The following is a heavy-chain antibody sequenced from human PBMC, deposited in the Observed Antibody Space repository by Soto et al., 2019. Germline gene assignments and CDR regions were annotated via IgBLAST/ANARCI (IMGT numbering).Heavy chain of an antibody. Sequence: VQLQESGPGLVKPSGTLSLTCAVSGGSISSSHWWPWVRQSPGKGLEYIGEISHSGTSNSTPSLKSRVPLSVDKSKNHFSLTLTSVTAADTAVYYCARVVLTITRGAFDAWGQGTLVIVSS. J-gene: IGHJ3*01. CDR1: GGSISSSHW. CDR3: ARVVLTITRGAFDA. CDR2: ISHSGTS. D-gene: IGHD3-9*01. V-gene: IGHV4-4*02.